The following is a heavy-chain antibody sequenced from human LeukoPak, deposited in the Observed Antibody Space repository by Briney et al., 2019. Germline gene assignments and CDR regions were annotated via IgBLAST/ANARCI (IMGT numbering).Heavy chain of an antibody. CDR3: ARGPIAARPWYYFDY. J-gene: IGHJ4*02. D-gene: IGHD6-6*01. CDR1: GFTFSSYW. CDR2: IKQDGSEK. V-gene: IGHV3-7*01. Sequence: GGSLRLSCAASGFTFSSYWMSWVRQAPGKGLEGVANIKQDGSEKYYVDSVKGRFTISRDNAKNSLYLQMNSLRAEDTAVYYCARGPIAARPWYYFDYWGQGTLVTVSS.